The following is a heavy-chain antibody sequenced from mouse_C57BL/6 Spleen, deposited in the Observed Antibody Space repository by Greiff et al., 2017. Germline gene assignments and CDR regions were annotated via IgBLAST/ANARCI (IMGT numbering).Heavy chain of an antibody. V-gene: IGHV2-2*01. Sequence: VKLMESGPGLVQPSQSLSIPCTVPGFSLTSYGVHWVRQSPGTGLEWLGVIWSGGSTDYNAAFISRLSLSKDNSKSQVFFKMNSLQADDTAIYYCARQRYFDVWGTGTTVTVSS. CDR3: ARQRYFDV. CDR2: IWSGGST. CDR1: GFSLTSYG. J-gene: IGHJ1*03.